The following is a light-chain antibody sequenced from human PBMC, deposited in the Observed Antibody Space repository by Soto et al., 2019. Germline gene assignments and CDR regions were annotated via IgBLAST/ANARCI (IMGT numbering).Light chain of an antibody. CDR3: QQYGSSRWP. CDR1: QSVSNNY. Sequence: EIVVTKSAGTLSLSPGERATLSCRASQSVSNNYLAWYQQKPGQAPRLLIYGASNRATGIPDRFSGSGSGTDFTLTISRLEPEDFAVYYCQQYGSSRWPFGQGTKVDI. CDR2: GAS. V-gene: IGKV3-20*01. J-gene: IGKJ1*01.